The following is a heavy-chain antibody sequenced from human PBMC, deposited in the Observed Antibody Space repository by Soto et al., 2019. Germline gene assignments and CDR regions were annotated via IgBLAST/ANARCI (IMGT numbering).Heavy chain of an antibody. CDR1: GFTFSSYA. J-gene: IGHJ6*02. D-gene: IGHD3-3*01. CDR3: ARDTYPITIFGVVTRGYYYYYGMDV. CDR2: ISYDGSNK. Sequence: SLRLSCAASGFTFSSYAMHWVRQAPGKGLEWVAVISYDGSNKYYADSVKGRFTISRDNSKNTLYLQMNSLRAEDTAVYYCARDTYPITIFGVVTRGYYYYYGMDVWGQGTTVTVSS. V-gene: IGHV3-30-3*01.